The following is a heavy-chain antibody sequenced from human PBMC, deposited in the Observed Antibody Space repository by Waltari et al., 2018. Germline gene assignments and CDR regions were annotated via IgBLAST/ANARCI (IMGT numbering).Heavy chain of an antibody. J-gene: IGHJ4*02. V-gene: IGHV3-33*06. Sequence: QVQLVESGGGVVQPGRSLRLSCAASGFIFSDFGMHWVRQAPGKGLEWVAVIWYDGHIEYYADSVKGRFTVSSDNSKNTLFLQMNSLRAEDTAVYYCAKDLPYYESLNGYSAFDLWGQGTLVTVSS. CDR2: IWYDGHIE. CDR1: GFIFSDFG. CDR3: AKDLPYYESLNGYSAFDL. D-gene: IGHD3-16*01.